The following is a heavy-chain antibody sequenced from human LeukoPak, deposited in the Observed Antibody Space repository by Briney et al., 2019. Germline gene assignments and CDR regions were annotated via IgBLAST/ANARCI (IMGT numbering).Heavy chain of an antibody. D-gene: IGHD3-9*01. Sequence: GASVKVSCKASGYTFTSYGISWVRQAPGQGLEWMGWISAYNGNINYAQKLQGRVTMTTDTSTSTAYMELRSLRSDDTAVYYCARVLRRDILTGYYPRYYYYGMDVWGQGTTVTVSS. CDR2: ISAYNGNI. V-gene: IGHV1-18*01. CDR3: ARVLRRDILTGYYPRYYYYGMDV. CDR1: GYTFTSYG. J-gene: IGHJ6*02.